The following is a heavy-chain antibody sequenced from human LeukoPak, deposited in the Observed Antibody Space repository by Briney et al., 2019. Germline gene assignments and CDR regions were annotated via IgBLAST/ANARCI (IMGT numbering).Heavy chain of an antibody. V-gene: IGHV3-7*01. J-gene: IGHJ4*02. D-gene: IGHD5-12*01. CDR3: VRDGGVSGYDLLDY. CDR2: INQDGSEE. Sequence: HPGGSLRLSCAASGFTFSNYWMTWVRQAPGKGLEWVAHINQDGSEEHYMDSVKARFTISRDNAKNSLPLQMNSLRAEDTAVYYCVRDGGVSGYDLLDYWGRGTLVTVSS. CDR1: GFTFSNYW.